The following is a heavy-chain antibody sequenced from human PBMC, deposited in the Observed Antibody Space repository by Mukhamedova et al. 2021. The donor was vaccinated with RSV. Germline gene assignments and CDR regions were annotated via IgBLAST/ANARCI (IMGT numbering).Heavy chain of an antibody. Sequence: GWTTYYADSVKGRFTISRDDAKNSLYLQMDSLRAEDTAVYYCARGGYCTGNGCTATISEYWGQGTLVTVSS. CDR2: GWTT. V-gene: IGHV3-48*03. J-gene: IGHJ4*02. CDR3: ARGGYCTGNGCTATISEY. D-gene: IGHD2-8*02.